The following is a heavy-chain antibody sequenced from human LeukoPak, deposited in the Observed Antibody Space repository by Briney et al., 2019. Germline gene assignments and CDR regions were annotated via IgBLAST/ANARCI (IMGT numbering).Heavy chain of an antibody. CDR2: IDASGGAT. CDR3: AKGSGSGWYGWFAP. CDR1: GFSFSDYA. D-gene: IGHD6-19*01. J-gene: IGHJ5*02. V-gene: IGHV3-23*01. Sequence: GESLRLSCAASGFSFSDYAMYWVRQAPGKGLEWVSTIDASGGATYYADSVEGRFTISRDNSKNTFYLQMNSLRAEDTAVCYCAKGSGSGWYGWFAPWGQGTLVTVSS.